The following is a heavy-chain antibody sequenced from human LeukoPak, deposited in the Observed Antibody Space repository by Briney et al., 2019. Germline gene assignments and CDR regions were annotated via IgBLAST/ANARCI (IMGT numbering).Heavy chain of an antibody. V-gene: IGHV5-10-1*01. CDR2: IDPSDSYT. CDR3: ARHSFNGDYPDY. D-gene: IGHD4-17*01. J-gene: IGHJ4*02. CDR1: GYSFTSYW. Sequence: GESLKISYRGSGYSFTSYWISWVRQMPGKGLEWMGRIDPSDSYTNYSPSFQGHVTISADKSISTAYLQWSSLKASDTAMYYCARHSFNGDYPDYWGQGTLVTVSS.